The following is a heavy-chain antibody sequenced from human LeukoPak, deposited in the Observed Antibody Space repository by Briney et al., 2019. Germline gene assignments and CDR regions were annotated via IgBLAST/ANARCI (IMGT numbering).Heavy chain of an antibody. V-gene: IGHV3-53*01. Sequence: GGSLRLSCAASGFTVSSSYMNWVRQAPGKGLEWVSVIYSGGSTFYADSVKGRFTISRDNSKNTLYLQMNSLRAEDTAVYYCARGGSPPEALGDAFDIWGQGTMVTVSS. CDR3: ARGGSPPEALGDAFDI. CDR2: IYSGGST. CDR1: GFTVSSSY. D-gene: IGHD1-26*01. J-gene: IGHJ3*02.